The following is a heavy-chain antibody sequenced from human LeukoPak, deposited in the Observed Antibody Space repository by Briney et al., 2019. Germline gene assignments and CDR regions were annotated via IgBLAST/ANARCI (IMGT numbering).Heavy chain of an antibody. CDR3: ASLPTVYSRGYLAL. V-gene: IGHV4-39*07. D-gene: IGHD3-22*01. CDR2: IYYSGST. CDR1: GGSISSSSYY. J-gene: IGHJ4*02. Sequence: PSETLSLTCTVSGGSISSSSYYWGWIRQPPGTGLEWIGSIYYSGSTYYNPSLKSRVTISVDTSKNQFSLKLSSVTAAGTAVYYCASLPTVYSRGYLALWGQGTLVTVSS.